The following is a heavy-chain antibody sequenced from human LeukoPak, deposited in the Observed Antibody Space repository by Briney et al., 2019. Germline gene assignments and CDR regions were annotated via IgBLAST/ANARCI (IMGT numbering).Heavy chain of an antibody. Sequence: SETLSLTCTVSGGSISSYYWSWIRQPAGKRLEWIVRIYTSGSTNYNPSLKSRVTMSVDTSKNQLSLKLSSVPAADTAVYYCARDGSSGWYRPPQNYYYYGMDVWGQGTTVTVSS. J-gene: IGHJ6*02. D-gene: IGHD6-19*01. CDR1: GGSISSYY. CDR2: IYTSGST. V-gene: IGHV4-4*07. CDR3: ARDGSSGWYRPPQNYYYYGMDV.